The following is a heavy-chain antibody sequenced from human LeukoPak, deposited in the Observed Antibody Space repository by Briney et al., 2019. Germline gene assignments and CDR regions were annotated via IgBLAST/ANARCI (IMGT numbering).Heavy chain of an antibody. J-gene: IGHJ4*02. CDR3: ARAQARGAFSSQYYFDY. Sequence: SQTLSLTSTVSGGSISSGGYYWSWIRQHPGKGLEWIGYIYYSGSTYYNPSFKSRVTISVDTSKNQFSLKLSSVTAADTAVYYCARAQARGAFSSQYYFDYWGQGTLVTVSS. D-gene: IGHD1-26*01. CDR2: IYYSGST. V-gene: IGHV4-31*03. CDR1: GGSISSGGYY.